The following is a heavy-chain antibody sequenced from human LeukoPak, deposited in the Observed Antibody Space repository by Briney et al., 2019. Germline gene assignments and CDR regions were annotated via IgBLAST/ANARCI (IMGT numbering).Heavy chain of an antibody. CDR2: TRNKANSYTT. D-gene: IGHD4-17*01. CDR3: AKAADYVFDY. J-gene: IGHJ4*02. CDR1: GFTFSSYG. V-gene: IGHV3-72*01. Sequence: PGGTLRLSCAASGFTFSSYGMSWVRQAPGKGLEWVGRTRNKANSYTTEYAASVKGRFTISRDDSKNSLYLQMNSLRAEDTAVYYCAKAADYVFDYWGQGTLVTVSS.